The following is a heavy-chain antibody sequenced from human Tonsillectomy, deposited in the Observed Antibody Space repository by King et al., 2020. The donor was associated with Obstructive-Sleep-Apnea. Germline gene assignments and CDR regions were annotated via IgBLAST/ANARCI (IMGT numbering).Heavy chain of an antibody. CDR2: ISYDGSNK. J-gene: IGHJ6*02. Sequence: VQLVESGGGVVQPGRSLRLSCAASGFTFSSYGMHWVRQAPGKGLEWVAVISYDGSNKYYADSVKGRFTISRDNSKNTLYLQMNSLRAEDTAVYYCAKYYGSGSSYYYYGMDVWGQGTTVTVSS. CDR3: AKYYGSGSSYYYYGMDV. CDR1: GFTFSSYG. D-gene: IGHD3-10*01. V-gene: IGHV3-30*18.